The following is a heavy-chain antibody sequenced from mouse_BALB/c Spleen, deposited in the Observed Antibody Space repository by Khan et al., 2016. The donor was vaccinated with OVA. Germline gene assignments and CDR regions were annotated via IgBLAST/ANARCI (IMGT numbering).Heavy chain of an antibody. J-gene: IGHJ4*01. V-gene: IGHV3-2*02. CDR2: ISYGGST. Sequence: DVQLQESGPGLVKPSQSLSLTCTVTGYSITSDYAWDWIRQFPGNKLEWMGYISYGGSTSYNPSLTSRISITRDTSKNQFFLQLNSVTTEDTATYYCARKNYYGYAMDYWGQGTSVTVSS. CDR3: ARKNYYGYAMDY. CDR1: GYSITSDYA. D-gene: IGHD1-1*01.